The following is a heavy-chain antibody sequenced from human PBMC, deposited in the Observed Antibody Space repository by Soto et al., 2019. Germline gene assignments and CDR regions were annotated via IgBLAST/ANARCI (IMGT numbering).Heavy chain of an antibody. Sequence: SETLSLTCSVSGGYIRSGCDYWGWIRQPPGKELEWIGNIYYSGSTYYNPSLESRITISVATSKNQFSLTLSSMSAADTAVYYCARRGYSHGYFDHWGQGSRVTVSS. CDR3: ARRGYSHGYFDH. J-gene: IGHJ4*02. V-gene: IGHV4-39*01. CDR1: GGYIRSGCDY. CDR2: IYYSGST. D-gene: IGHD5-18*01.